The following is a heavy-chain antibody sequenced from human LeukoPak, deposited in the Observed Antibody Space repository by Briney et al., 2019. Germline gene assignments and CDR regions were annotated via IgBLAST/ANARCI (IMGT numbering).Heavy chain of an antibody. CDR1: GGSISSYY. CDR3: ARLRTYCGGDCYSGVKFNWFDP. D-gene: IGHD2-21*02. V-gene: IGHV4-59*12. J-gene: IGHJ5*02. Sequence: SETLSLTCTVSGGSISSYYWSWIRQPPGKGLEWIGYIYYSGSTNYNPSLKSRVTISVDTSKNQFSLKLSSVTAADTAVYYCARLRTYCGGDCYSGVKFNWFDPWGQGTLVTVSS. CDR2: IYYSGST.